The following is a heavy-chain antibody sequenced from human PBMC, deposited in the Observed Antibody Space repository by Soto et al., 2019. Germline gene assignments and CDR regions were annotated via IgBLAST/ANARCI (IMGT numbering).Heavy chain of an antibody. CDR3: AGDIGPGASGYMDV. D-gene: IGHD3-10*01. J-gene: IGHJ6*03. V-gene: IGHV3-30*03. Sequence: GGSLRLSCAASGFTFSTYGMHWVRQAPGNRLEWVAVMSYEGSNKFYADSVKGRFTISRDNSKNTLDLQMDSLRAEDTAVYYCAGDIGPGASGYMDVWGKGTTVTVSS. CDR1: GFTFSTYG. CDR2: MSYEGSNK.